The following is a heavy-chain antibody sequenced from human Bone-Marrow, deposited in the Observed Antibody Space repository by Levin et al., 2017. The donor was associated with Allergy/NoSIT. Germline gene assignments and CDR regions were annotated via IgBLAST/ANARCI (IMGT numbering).Heavy chain of an antibody. CDR3: ARESPVVPAAMVGLINY. J-gene: IGHJ4*02. V-gene: IGHV4-61*02. CDR2: IYTSGST. Sequence: SETLSLTCTVSGGSISSGSYYWSWIRQPAGKGLEWIGRIYTSGSTNYNPSLKSRVTISVDTSKNQFSLKLSSVTAADTAVYYCARESPVVPAAMVGLINYWGQGTLVTVSS. D-gene: IGHD2-2*01. CDR1: GGSISSGSYY.